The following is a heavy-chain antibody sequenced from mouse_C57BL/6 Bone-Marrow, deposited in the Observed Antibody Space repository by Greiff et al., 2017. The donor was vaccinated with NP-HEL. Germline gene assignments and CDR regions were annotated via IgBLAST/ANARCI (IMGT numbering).Heavy chain of an antibody. D-gene: IGHD1-1*01. CDR1: GYTFTDYY. V-gene: IGHV1-26*01. J-gene: IGHJ4*01. Sequence: EVQLQQSGPELVKPGASVKISCKASGYTFTDYYMNWVKQSHGKSLEWIGDINPNNGGTSYNQKFKGKATLTVDKSSSTAYMELRSLTSEDSAVYYCVLITTVVGAMDYWGQGTSVTVSS. CDR3: VLITTVVGAMDY. CDR2: INPNNGGT.